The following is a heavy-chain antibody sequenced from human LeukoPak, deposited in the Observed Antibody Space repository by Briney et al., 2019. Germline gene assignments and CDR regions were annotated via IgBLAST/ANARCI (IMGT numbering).Heavy chain of an antibody. CDR3: ARAGGGGTRGYYYGMDV. J-gene: IGHJ6*02. D-gene: IGHD2-15*01. V-gene: IGHV1-46*01. CDR1: GYTFTSYY. Sequence: ASVKVSCKASGYTFTSYYMHWVRQAPGQGLEWMGIINPSGGSTSYAQKFQGRVTMTRDTSTSTVYMELSSLRSEDTAVCYCARAGGGGTRGYYYGMDVWGQGTTVTVSS. CDR2: INPSGGST.